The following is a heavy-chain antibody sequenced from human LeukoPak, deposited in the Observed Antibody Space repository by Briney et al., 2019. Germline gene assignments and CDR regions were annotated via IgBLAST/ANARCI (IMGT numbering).Heavy chain of an antibody. D-gene: IGHD1/OR15-1a*01. CDR3: ARDPAANGTRKDYFDY. Sequence: GGSLRPSRAASGFSFSTYSMNWVRQAPGKGLEWVSSLSSSSSYIYYADSVKGRFTISRDNAKNSLYLQMNSLRADDTAVYYCARDPAANGTRKDYFDYWGKGTLVTVSS. J-gene: IGHJ4*02. CDR1: GFSFSTYS. CDR2: LSSSSSYI. V-gene: IGHV3-21*01.